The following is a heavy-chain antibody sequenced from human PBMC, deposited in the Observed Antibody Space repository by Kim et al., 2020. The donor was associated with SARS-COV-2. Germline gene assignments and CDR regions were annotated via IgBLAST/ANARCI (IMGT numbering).Heavy chain of an antibody. D-gene: IGHD3-10*01. Sequence: GGSLRLSCAASGFTFSSYGMHWVRQAPGKGLEWVAVIWYDGSNTYYADSVKGRFTISRDNSKNTLYLQMNSLRAEDTAVYYCASHYYGSGSYPTPFDYWGQGTLGTVSS. CDR2: IWYDGSNT. J-gene: IGHJ4*02. CDR1: GFTFSSYG. CDR3: ASHYYGSGSYPTPFDY. V-gene: IGHV3-33*01.